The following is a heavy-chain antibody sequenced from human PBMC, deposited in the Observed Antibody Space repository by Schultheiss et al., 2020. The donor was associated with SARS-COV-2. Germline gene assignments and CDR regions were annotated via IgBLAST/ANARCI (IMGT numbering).Heavy chain of an antibody. CDR3: ARHRRRSYPNWFDP. CDR1: GGSFSGYY. J-gene: IGHJ5*02. D-gene: IGHD4-23*01. Sequence: SETLSLTCAVYGGSFSGYYWSWIRQPPGKGLEWIGEINHSGGAHYNPSLTSPVTISVDTSKNQFSLKLSSVTAADTAVYYCARHRRRSYPNWFDPWGQGTLVTVSS. CDR2: INHSGGA. V-gene: IGHV4-34*01.